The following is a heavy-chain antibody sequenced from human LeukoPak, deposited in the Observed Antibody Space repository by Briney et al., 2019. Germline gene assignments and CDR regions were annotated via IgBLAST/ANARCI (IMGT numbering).Heavy chain of an antibody. J-gene: IGHJ4*02. Sequence: GASVKVSCKASGYNFTGYYLLWVRQAPGQGLDWMGWINPNSGGTKYAQKFQDRVTMTRDTSISTAYMELSRLRSDDTAVFYCAIGSGFDYWGQGALVTVSS. CDR1: GYNFTGYY. CDR3: AIGSGFDY. D-gene: IGHD2-15*01. V-gene: IGHV1-2*02. CDR2: INPNSGGT.